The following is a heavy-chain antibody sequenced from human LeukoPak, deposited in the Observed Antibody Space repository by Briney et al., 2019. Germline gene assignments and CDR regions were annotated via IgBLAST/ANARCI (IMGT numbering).Heavy chain of an antibody. CDR1: GYTFTDYG. CDR3: ARHAFWFDP. CDR2: ISTYSGNT. J-gene: IGHJ5*02. Sequence: ASVKVSCKASGYTFTDYGISWVRQAPGQGLEWMGWISTYSGNTNYAQKLQGRVTMTTDTSTRTAYMELRSLRSDDTAVYFCARHAFWFDPWGQGTLVTVSS. V-gene: IGHV1-18*01.